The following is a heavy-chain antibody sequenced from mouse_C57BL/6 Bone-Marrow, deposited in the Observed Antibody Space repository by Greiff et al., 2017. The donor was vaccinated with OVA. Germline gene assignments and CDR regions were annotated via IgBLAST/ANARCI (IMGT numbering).Heavy chain of an antibody. V-gene: IGHV3-6*01. CDR3: ARPYDYRYYYAMDY. D-gene: IGHD2-4*01. Sequence: ESGPGLVKPSQSLSLTCSVTGYSITSGYYWNWIRQFPGNKLEWMGYISYDGSNNYNPSLKNRISITRDTSKNQFFLKLNSVTTEDTATYYCARPYDYRYYYAMDYWGQGTSVTVSS. CDR2: ISYDGSN. J-gene: IGHJ4*01. CDR1: GYSITSGYY.